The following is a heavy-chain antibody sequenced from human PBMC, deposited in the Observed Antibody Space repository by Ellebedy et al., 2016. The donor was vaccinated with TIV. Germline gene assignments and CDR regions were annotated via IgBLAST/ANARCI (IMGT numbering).Heavy chain of an antibody. CDR1: GFTFSSYA. CDR3: ARSLGAAAGTRHYYYYGMDV. D-gene: IGHD6-13*01. J-gene: IGHJ6*02. V-gene: IGHV3-64*02. CDR2: ISSNGGST. Sequence: GGSLRLSXAASGFTFSSYAMHWVRQAPGKGLEYVSAISSNGGSTYYADSVKGRFTISRDNSKNTLYLQMGSLRAEDMAVYYCARSLGAAAGTRHYYYYGMDVWGQGTTVTVSS.